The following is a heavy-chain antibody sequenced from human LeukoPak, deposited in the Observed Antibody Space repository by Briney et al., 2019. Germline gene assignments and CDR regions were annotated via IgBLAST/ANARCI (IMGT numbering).Heavy chain of an antibody. Sequence: GGSLRLSCAASGFTFSSYGMHWVRQAPGKGLEWVAFIRYDGSNKYYADSVKGRFTISRDNSKNTLFLQMNSLRPEDTAVYYCAKGDYSNYYYMDVWGKGTTVTVSS. CDR2: IRYDGSNK. V-gene: IGHV3-30*02. J-gene: IGHJ6*03. D-gene: IGHD4-11*01. CDR1: GFTFSSYG. CDR3: AKGDYSNYYYMDV.